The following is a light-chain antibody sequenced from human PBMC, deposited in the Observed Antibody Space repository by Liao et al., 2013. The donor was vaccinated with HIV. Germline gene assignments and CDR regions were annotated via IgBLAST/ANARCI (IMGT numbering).Light chain of an antibody. CDR1: KLGDKY. CDR3: QAWDSRTAV. Sequence: SYELTQPPSVSVSPGQTASITCSGDKLGDKYACWYQQKPGQSPVVVIYQDSKRPSGIPERFSGSNSGNTATLTISGTQGMDEADYYCQAWDSRTAVFGGGTKLTV. V-gene: IGLV3-1*01. CDR2: QDS. J-gene: IGLJ2*01.